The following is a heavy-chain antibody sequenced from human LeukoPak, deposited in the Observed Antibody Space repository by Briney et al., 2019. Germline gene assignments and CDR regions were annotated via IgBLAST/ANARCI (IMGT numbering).Heavy chain of an antibody. D-gene: IGHD5-12*01. CDR3: TGLVAIDHY. CDR2: IRSKANSYAT. J-gene: IGHJ4*02. Sequence: GGSLRLSCAASGFTFSGSARHWVRQASGKGLEWVGRIRSKANSYATAYAASVKGRFTISRDDSKNTAYLQMNSLKTEDTAVYYCTGLVAIDHYWGQGTLVTVSS. V-gene: IGHV3-73*01. CDR1: GFTFSGSA.